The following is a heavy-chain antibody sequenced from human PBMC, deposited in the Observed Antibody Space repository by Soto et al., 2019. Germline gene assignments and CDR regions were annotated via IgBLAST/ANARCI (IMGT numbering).Heavy chain of an antibody. J-gene: IGHJ4*02. CDR2: IKRGGQEE. CDR1: AFTFNTHW. D-gene: IGHD6-19*01. Sequence: GGPLTLSCAASAFTFNTHWMTCVRQAPGQGLEWVASIKRGGQEEFYGHFVQGRFDISRDDSKNSVFLQMTTLRADDSSVYHGGGSSGGIFNNWGQGTLVTVCS. V-gene: IGHV3-7*03. CDR3: GGSSGGIFNN.